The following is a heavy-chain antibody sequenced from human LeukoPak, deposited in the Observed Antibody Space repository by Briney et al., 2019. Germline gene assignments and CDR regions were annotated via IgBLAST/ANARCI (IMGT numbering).Heavy chain of an antibody. CDR3: ARHVWLQPFDY. CDR1: GGSISSGGYS. D-gene: IGHD3-9*01. Sequence: TSETLSLTCAVSGGSISSGGYSWSWIRQPPGKGLEWIGYIYYSGSTNYNPSLKSRVTISVDTSKNQFSLKLSSVTAADTAVYYCARHVWLQPFDYWGQGTLVTVSS. CDR2: IYYSGST. J-gene: IGHJ4*02. V-gene: IGHV4-61*08.